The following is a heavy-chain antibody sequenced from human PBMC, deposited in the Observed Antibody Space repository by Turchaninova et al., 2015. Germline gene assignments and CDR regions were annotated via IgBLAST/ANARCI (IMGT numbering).Heavy chain of an antibody. Sequence: QVQLQESGPGLVKPSETLSLTCAVSGYSISSGYYWGWIRQPPGKGLEWIGSISHSGRTYYNPSLTSRVTISVDTSKNQFSLKLNSVTAADTAVYYCARSNSSGYSPFDYWGQGTLVTVSS. D-gene: IGHD3-22*01. J-gene: IGHJ4*02. CDR1: GYSISSGYY. CDR2: ISHSGRT. V-gene: IGHV4-38-2*01. CDR3: ARSNSSGYSPFDY.